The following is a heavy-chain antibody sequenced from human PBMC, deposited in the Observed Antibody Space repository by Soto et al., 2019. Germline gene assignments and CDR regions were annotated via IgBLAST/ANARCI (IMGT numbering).Heavy chain of an antibody. Sequence: GGSLRLSCTASGFTFGDYAMSWFRQAPGKGLEWVGFIRSKAYGGTTEYAASAKGRFTISRDDSKSIAYLQMNSLKTEDTAVYYCTRAARDVVVVAATLYYFDYWGQGTLVTVSS. D-gene: IGHD2-15*01. V-gene: IGHV3-49*03. J-gene: IGHJ4*02. CDR3: TRAARDVVVVAATLYYFDY. CDR2: IRSKAYGGTT. CDR1: GFTFGDYA.